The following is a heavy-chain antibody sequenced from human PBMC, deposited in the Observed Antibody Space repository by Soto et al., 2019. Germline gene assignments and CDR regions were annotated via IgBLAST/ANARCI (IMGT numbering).Heavy chain of an antibody. CDR1: GFTFSSYS. D-gene: IGHD6-19*01. V-gene: IGHV3-48*01. CDR3: ARVLGIAVAPYGMDV. Sequence: PGGSLRLSCAASGFTFSSYSMNWVRQAPGKGLEWVSYISSSSSTIYYADSVKGRFTISRDNAKNSLYLQMNSLRAEDTAVYYCARVLGIAVAPYGMDVWGQGTTVTVSS. CDR2: ISSSSSTI. J-gene: IGHJ6*02.